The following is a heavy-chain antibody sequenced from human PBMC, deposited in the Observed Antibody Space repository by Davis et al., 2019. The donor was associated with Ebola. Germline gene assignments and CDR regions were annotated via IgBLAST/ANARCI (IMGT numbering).Heavy chain of an antibody. J-gene: IGHJ4*02. Sequence: PGGSLRLSCAASGFTFSSYAMSWVRQAPGKGLEWVSAISGSGGSTYYADSVKGRFTISRDNSKNTLYLQMNSLRAEDTAVYYCAKSPNRGYSYGYSDYWGQGTLVTVSS. D-gene: IGHD5-18*01. CDR2: ISGSGGST. CDR3: AKSPNRGYSYGYSDY. V-gene: IGHV3-23*01. CDR1: GFTFSSYA.